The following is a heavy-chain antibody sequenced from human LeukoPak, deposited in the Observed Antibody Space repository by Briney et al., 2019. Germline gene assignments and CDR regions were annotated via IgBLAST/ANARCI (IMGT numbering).Heavy chain of an antibody. D-gene: IGHD4-17*01. Sequence: GGSLRLSCAASGFTVSSNYMSWVRQAPGKGLEWVSVIYSGGSTYYADSVKGRFTISRDNSKNTLYLQMNSLRAEDTAVYYCARDTDYGTLHFDYWGQGTLVTVSS. V-gene: IGHV3-66*01. CDR2: IYSGGST. J-gene: IGHJ4*02. CDR3: ARDTDYGTLHFDY. CDR1: GFTVSSNY.